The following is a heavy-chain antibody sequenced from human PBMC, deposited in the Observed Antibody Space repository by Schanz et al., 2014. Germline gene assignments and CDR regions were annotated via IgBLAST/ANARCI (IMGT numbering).Heavy chain of an antibody. CDR2: ISYDGNEK. J-gene: IGHJ4*02. D-gene: IGHD3-22*01. CDR3: AKSYDTSGYSGFDY. CDR1: GFAFSDYG. V-gene: IGHV3-30*18. Sequence: QVQLVESGGGVVQPGKSLRLSCAASGFAFSDYGMHWVRQAPGKGLEWVAFISYDGNEKHYPDSVKGRFTISRDNSRNTLFLQMESLRTEDTAVYHCAKSYDTSGYSGFDYWGQGTLVTVSS.